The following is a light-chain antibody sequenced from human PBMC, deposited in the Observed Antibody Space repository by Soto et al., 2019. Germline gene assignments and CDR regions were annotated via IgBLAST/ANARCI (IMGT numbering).Light chain of an antibody. Sequence: EVVLTQSPGTLSLSPGERASLSCKASQSVSNNYLAWYQQKPGQSPTLLIFGSTDRATGIPDRFSGSGSGTDFTLTISRLEPEDFAVYYCQQCGSSPPYTFGQGTKLEIK. CDR3: QQCGSSPPYT. CDR1: QSVSNNY. CDR2: GST. V-gene: IGKV3-20*01. J-gene: IGKJ2*01.